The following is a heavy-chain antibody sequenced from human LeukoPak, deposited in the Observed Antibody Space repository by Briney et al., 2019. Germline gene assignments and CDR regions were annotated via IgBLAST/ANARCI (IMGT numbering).Heavy chain of an antibody. V-gene: IGHV3-74*01. CDR2: VDGDGTAT. J-gene: IGHJ4*02. CDR1: GFIFNNYW. Sequence: GGSLRLACAASGFIFNNYWMRWVRQVPGKGLEWLSRVDGDGTATSYADSVKGRFTISRDNAKNTLHLQMNSLRVEDTAVYYCATLFEFWGQGLLVTVSS. CDR3: ATLFEF.